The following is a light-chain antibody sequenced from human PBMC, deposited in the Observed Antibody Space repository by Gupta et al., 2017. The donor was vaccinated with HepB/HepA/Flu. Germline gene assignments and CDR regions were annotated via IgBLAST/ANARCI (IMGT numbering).Light chain of an antibody. V-gene: IGLV1-40*01. Sequence: QSVLTQPPSVSGAPGQRVPLSCTGSSPNIGAGYDVHWYQQLPGTAPKLLIYGNSNRPSGVPDRFSGSKSGTSASLAITGLQAEDEADYYCQSYDSSLSGPVVFGGGTKLTVL. CDR3: QSYDSSLSGPVV. J-gene: IGLJ2*01. CDR1: SPNIGAGYD. CDR2: GNS.